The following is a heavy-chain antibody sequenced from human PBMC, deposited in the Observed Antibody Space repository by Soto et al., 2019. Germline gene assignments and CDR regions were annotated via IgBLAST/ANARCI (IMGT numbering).Heavy chain of an antibody. Sequence: GGSLRLSCAASGFTFSSYAMSWVRQAPGKGLEWVSAISGSGSNKYYADSVKGRFTISRDNSKNTLYLQMNSLRAEDMAVYYCAKGPHYYGSGSQYGMDVWGQGTTVTVSS. CDR1: GFTFSSYA. D-gene: IGHD3-10*01. V-gene: IGHV3-23*01. CDR2: ISGSGSNK. CDR3: AKGPHYYGSGSQYGMDV. J-gene: IGHJ6*02.